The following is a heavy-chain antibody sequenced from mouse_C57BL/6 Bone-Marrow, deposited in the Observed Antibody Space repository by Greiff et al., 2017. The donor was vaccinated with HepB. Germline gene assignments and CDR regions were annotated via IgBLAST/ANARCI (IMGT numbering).Heavy chain of an antibody. J-gene: IGHJ1*03. D-gene: IGHD1-1*01. CDR3: YFIGGSHWYFDV. V-gene: IGHV1-5*01. CDR1: GYTFTSYW. CDR2: IYPGNSDT. Sequence: EVQVVESGTVLARPGASVKMSCKTSGYTFTSYWMHWVKQRPGQGLEWIGAIYPGNSDTSYNQKFKGKAKLTAVTSASTAYMELSSLTDEDAAVYYCYFIGGSHWYFDVWGTGTTVTVSS.